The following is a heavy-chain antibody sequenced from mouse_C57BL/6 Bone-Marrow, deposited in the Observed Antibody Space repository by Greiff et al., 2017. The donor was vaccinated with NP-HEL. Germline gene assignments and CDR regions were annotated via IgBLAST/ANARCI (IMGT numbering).Heavy chain of an antibody. CDR2: INPSSGYT. CDR3: ARGTTVVPYYFDY. CDR1: GYTFTSYW. D-gene: IGHD1-1*01. V-gene: IGHV1-7*01. J-gene: IGHJ2*01. Sequence: VKLMESGAELAKPGASVKLSCKASGYTFTSYWMHWVKQRPGQGLEWIGYINPSSGYTKYNQKFKDKATLTADKSSSTAYMQLSSLTYEDSAVYYCARGTTVVPYYFDYWGQGTTLTVSS.